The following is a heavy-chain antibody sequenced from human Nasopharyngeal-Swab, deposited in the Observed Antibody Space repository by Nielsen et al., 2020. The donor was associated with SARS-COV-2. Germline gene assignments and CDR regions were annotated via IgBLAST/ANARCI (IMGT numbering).Heavy chain of an antibody. J-gene: IGHJ6*03. D-gene: IGHD3-10*01. V-gene: IGHV1-69*06. Sequence: WVRQAPGQGLEWMGGNLPIFGTANYAQKFQGRVTITADKSTSTAYMELSSLRSEDTAVYYCAREGRGSGYYYYMDVWGKGTTVTVSS. CDR3: AREGRGSGYYYYMDV. CDR2: NLPIFGTA.